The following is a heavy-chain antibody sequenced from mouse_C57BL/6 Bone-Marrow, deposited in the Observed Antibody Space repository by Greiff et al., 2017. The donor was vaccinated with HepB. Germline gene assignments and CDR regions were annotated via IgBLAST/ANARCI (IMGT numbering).Heavy chain of an antibody. CDR1: GYTFTDYY. CDR2: INPNNGGT. D-gene: IGHD2-10*01. CDR3: ASPTLNGYAMDY. V-gene: IGHV1-26*01. J-gene: IGHJ4*01. Sequence: EVQLQQSGPELVKPGASVKISCKASGYTFTDYYMNWVKQSHGKSLEWIGDINPNNGGTSYNQKFKGKATLTVDKSSSTAYMELRSLTSEDSAVYYCASPTLNGYAMDYWGQGTSVTVSS.